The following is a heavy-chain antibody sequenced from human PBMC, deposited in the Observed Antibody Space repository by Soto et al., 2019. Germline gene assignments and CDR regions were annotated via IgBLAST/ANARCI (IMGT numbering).Heavy chain of an antibody. J-gene: IGHJ3*02. Sequence: GGSLRLSCAASGFICSSYDMSWVRQAPGKGLEWVSTILVDGRTFYVDSVKGRLTISRDNSKNTVYLQMNSLTAGDTAQYYCAKATATGGGAFDICGQGTMVTVSS. CDR1: GFICSSYD. D-gene: IGHD2-8*02. CDR3: AKATATGGGAFDI. V-gene: IGHV3-23*01. CDR2: ILVDGRT.